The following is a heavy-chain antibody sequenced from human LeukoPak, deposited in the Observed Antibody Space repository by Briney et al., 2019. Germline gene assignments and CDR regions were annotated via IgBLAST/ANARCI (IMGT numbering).Heavy chain of an antibody. D-gene: IGHD3-22*01. Sequence: PSETLSLTCTVSGGPISSYYWSWIRQPPGKGLEWIGYIYYSGSTNYNPSLKSRVTISVDTSKNQFSLKLSSVTAADTAVYYCARRHYYDSSGYYYEDWGQGTLVTVSS. J-gene: IGHJ4*02. V-gene: IGHV4-59*08. CDR2: IYYSGST. CDR3: ARRHYYDSSGYYYED. CDR1: GGPISSYY.